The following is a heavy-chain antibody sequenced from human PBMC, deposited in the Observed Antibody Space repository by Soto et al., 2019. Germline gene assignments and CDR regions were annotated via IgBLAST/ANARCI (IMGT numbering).Heavy chain of an antibody. CDR1: GFTFSSYA. D-gene: IGHD2-15*01. J-gene: IGHJ4*02. CDR3: AKDGRRVGYCSGGSCYVY. CDR2: ISGSGGST. V-gene: IGHV3-23*01. Sequence: EVQLLESGGGLVQPGGSLRLSCQASGFTFSSYAMSWVRQAPGKGLEWVSAISGSGGSTYYADSVKGRFTISRDNSKNTLYLQMNSLRAEDTAVYYCAKDGRRVGYCSGGSCYVYWGQGTLVTVSS.